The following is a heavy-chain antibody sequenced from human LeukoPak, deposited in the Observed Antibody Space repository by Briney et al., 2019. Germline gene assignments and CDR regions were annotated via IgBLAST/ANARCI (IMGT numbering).Heavy chain of an antibody. CDR3: ARGPRGRYFDL. CDR2: INHSGST. V-gene: IGHV4-39*07. J-gene: IGHJ2*01. Sequence: SETLSLTCTVSGGSISSSSYYWGWIRQPPGKGLEWIGEINHSGSTNYNPSLKSRVTISVDTSKNQFSLKLSSVTAADTAVYYCARGPRGRYFDLWGRGTLVTVSS. CDR1: GGSISSSSYY.